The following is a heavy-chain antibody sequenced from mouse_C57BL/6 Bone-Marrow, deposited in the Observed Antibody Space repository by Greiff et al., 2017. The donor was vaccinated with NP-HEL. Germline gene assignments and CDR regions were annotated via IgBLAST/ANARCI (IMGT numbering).Heavy chain of an antibody. Sequence: EVKVVESEGGLVQPGSSMKLSCTASGFTFSDYYMAWVRQVPEKGLEWVANINYDGSSTYYLESLKSRFIISRDNAKKILYLQMSSLKSEDTATYYCARDYYGSRGYWYFDVWGTGTTVTVSS. J-gene: IGHJ1*03. CDR2: INYDGSST. D-gene: IGHD1-1*01. CDR3: ARDYYGSRGYWYFDV. V-gene: IGHV5-16*01. CDR1: GFTFSDYY.